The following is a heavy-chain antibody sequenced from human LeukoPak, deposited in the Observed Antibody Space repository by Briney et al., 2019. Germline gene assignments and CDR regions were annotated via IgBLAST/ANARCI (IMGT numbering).Heavy chain of an antibody. CDR3: ARGGYYFDY. J-gene: IGHJ4*02. CDR2: IYTSGST. Sequence: SETLSLTCTVSGGSISSGSYYWSWIRQPAGKGLEWIGRIYTSGSTNYNPSLKSRVTISVDTSKNQFSLKLSSVTAADTAVYYCARGGYYFDYWGQGTLVTVSS. V-gene: IGHV4-61*02. D-gene: IGHD3-16*01. CDR1: GGSISSGSYY.